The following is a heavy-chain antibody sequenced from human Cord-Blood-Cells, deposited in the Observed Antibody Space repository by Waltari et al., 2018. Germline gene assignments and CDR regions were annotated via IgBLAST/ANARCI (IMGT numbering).Heavy chain of an antibody. CDR3: ARHKTNFDY. V-gene: IGHV4-34*01. CDR2: INHSGST. Sequence: QVQLQQWGAGLLKPSETLSLTCAVYGGSFSGYSWSWIRQPPGKGLEWIGEINHSGSTNYNPSLKSRVTISVDTSKNQFALKLSSVTAADTAVYYCARHKTNFDYWGQGTLVTVSS. CDR1: GGSFSGYS. J-gene: IGHJ4*02.